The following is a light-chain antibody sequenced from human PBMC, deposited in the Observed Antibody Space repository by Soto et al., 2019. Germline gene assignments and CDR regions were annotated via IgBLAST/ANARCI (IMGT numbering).Light chain of an antibody. CDR3: SSYTSSSTPHVV. CDR2: EVS. J-gene: IGLJ2*01. V-gene: IGLV2-14*01. CDR1: SSDVGGYNY. Sequence: QSALTQPASVSGSPGQSITISCTGTSSDVGGYNYVSWYQQHPGKAPKLTIYEVSNRPSGVSNRFSGSKSGNTASLTISGLQAEDEADYYCSSYTSSSTPHVVFGGGTKLTVL.